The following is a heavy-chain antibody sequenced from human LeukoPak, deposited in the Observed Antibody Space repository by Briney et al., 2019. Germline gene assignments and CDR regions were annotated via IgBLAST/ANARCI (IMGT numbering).Heavy chain of an antibody. D-gene: IGHD6-19*01. Sequence: GGSLRLSCAASGSTFSSYAMHWVRQAPGKGLEWVAVISYDGSNKYYADSVKGRFTISRDNSKNTLYLQMNSLRAEDTAVYYCARDLSSSGWDSIHFDYWGQGTLVTVSS. J-gene: IGHJ4*02. V-gene: IGHV3-30-3*01. CDR2: ISYDGSNK. CDR3: ARDLSSSGWDSIHFDY. CDR1: GSTFSSYA.